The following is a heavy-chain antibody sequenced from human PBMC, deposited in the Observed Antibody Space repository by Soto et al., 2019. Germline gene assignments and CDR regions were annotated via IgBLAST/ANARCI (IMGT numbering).Heavy chain of an antibody. V-gene: IGHV3-21*06. CDR3: ASDFKDSQNYYSCMDV. CDR2: ISSSSIYT. J-gene: IGHJ6*03. CDR1: GFTFSSYS. Sequence: EVQLVESGGGLVKPGGSLRLSCVVSGFTFSSYSMNWIRQAPGKGLEWVSSISSSSIYTYYADSVKDRFTISRDNAKTAVYLQMNSLSAEDTAVYYCASDFKDSQNYYSCMDVWGKGTTVTVSS.